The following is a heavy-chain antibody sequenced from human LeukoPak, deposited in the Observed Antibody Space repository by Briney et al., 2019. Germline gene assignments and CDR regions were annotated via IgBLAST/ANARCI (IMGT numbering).Heavy chain of an antibody. J-gene: IGHJ4*02. CDR2: IYYSGST. D-gene: IGHD6-13*01. V-gene: IGHV4-59*12. Sequence: LRLSCAASGFTFSDYYMSWIRQAPGKGLEWIGFIYYSGSTNYNPSLKSRVTISVDTSKNQFSLKLSSVTAADTAVYYCATDGVAAASTTDYFDYWGQGTLVTVSS. CDR1: GFTFSDYY. CDR3: ATDGVAAASTTDYFDY.